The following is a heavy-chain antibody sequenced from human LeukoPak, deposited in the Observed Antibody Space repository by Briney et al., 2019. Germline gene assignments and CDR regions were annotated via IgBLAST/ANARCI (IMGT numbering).Heavy chain of an antibody. Sequence: PSETLSLTCTVSGGSISSSSYYWGWIRQPPGKGLEWIGSIYYSGSTYYNPSLKSRVTISVDTSKNQFSLKLSSVTAADTAVYYCARGRGRYCSSTSCYKARWCDIWGQGTMVTVSS. V-gene: IGHV4-39*01. D-gene: IGHD2-2*02. J-gene: IGHJ3*02. CDR2: IYYSGST. CDR1: GGSISSSSYY. CDR3: ARGRGRYCSSTSCYKARWCDI.